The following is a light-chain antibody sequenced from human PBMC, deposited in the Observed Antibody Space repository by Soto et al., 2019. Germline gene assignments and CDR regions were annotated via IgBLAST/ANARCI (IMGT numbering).Light chain of an antibody. Sequence: DIQITQSRSTPTASVGDRVTVTCRASQSISTWLAWYQQKPGKAPKIXIYNASTLKSGVPSRFRGSGSGTEFTLTISGLKPEDFETYHCQQLSTLPFTFGQGTRLEIK. CDR3: QQLSTLPFT. CDR2: NAS. J-gene: IGKJ5*01. V-gene: IGKV1-5*03. CDR1: QSISTW.